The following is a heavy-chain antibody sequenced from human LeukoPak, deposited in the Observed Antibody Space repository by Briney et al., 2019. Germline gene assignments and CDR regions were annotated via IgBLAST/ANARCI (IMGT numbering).Heavy chain of an antibody. CDR3: ARDPSYYFDY. Sequence: PGGSLRLSCAASGFTFSDYYMGWIRQAPGKGLEWVSYISTSGAIYYADSVKGRFTISRDNAKNTLYLQMNSLRAEDTAVYYCARDPSYYFDYWGQGTLVTVSS. V-gene: IGHV3-69-1*01. CDR2: ISTSGAI. J-gene: IGHJ4*02. CDR1: GFTFSDYY.